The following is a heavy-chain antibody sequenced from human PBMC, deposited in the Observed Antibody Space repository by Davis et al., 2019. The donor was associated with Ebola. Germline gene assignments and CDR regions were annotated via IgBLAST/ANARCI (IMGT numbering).Heavy chain of an antibody. V-gene: IGHV1-69*13. Sequence: SVKVSCKASGGTFSKYSISWVRLVPGQGLEWMGGIIPIFGTPIYAQNLQGRVTITADESTSTAYMELSSLRSDDTALYYCAKGLGATMGAHDYWGQGTMLTVSS. CDR1: GGTFSKYS. J-gene: IGHJ4*02. CDR2: IIPIFGTP. D-gene: IGHD1-26*01. CDR3: AKGLGATMGAHDY.